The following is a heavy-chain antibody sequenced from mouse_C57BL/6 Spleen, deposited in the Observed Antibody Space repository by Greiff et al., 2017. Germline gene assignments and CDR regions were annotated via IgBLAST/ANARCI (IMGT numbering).Heavy chain of an antibody. CDR1: GFTFSDYY. J-gene: IGHJ4*01. CDR3: ARDRGDYAMDY. CDR2: INYDGGST. V-gene: IGHV5-16*01. Sequence: EVKLMESEGGLVQPGSSMKLSCTASGFTFSDYYMAWVRQVPEKGLEWVANINYDGGSTYYLDSLKSRFIISRDNAKNIRYLQMGSLKSEDTATNYCARDRGDYAMDYWGQGTSVTVSS.